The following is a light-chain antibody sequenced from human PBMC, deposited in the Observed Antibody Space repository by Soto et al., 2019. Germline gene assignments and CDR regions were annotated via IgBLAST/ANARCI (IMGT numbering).Light chain of an antibody. CDR3: QPHTNWIFT. Sequence: EIVLTQSPATLSLSPGERATLSCRASQSVSSYLAWYQQKPGQAPRLLIYDASNRATGIPARFSGSGSGTDFTLTISSLEPEDLAVYYCQPHTNWIFTFGPGTKVDIK. CDR2: DAS. CDR1: QSVSSY. V-gene: IGKV3-11*01. J-gene: IGKJ3*01.